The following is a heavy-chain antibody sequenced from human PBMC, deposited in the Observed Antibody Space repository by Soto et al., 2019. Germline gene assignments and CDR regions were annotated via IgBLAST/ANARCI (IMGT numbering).Heavy chain of an antibody. CDR3: ARDLEFRDGNISHLDY. CDR2: TIXXXVTP. J-gene: IGHJ4*02. V-gene: IGHV1-69*13. CDR1: GGTLRNLA. Sequence: AEQVPCKASGGTLRNLAFSLVRQAPGQGLEWMGXTIXXXVTPNXAXXSXXXVTITADASTNTVYLDVSSMRSQDTAVYYCARDLEFRDGNISHLDYWGQGTLVTV. D-gene: IGHD3-10*01.